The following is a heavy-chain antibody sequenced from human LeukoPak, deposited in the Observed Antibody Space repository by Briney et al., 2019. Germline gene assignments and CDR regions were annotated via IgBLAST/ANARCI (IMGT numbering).Heavy chain of an antibody. Sequence: PSETLSLTCTVSGGSISSSTYYWGWIRQPPGKGLEWIGSISYSGSTYYNPSLKSRVTISVDTSKNQFSLKLSSVTAADTAVYYCARGRYYYDSSGYSSPGGYWGQGTLVTVSS. CDR1: GGSISSSTYY. J-gene: IGHJ4*02. V-gene: IGHV4-39*07. CDR2: ISYSGST. D-gene: IGHD3-22*01. CDR3: ARGRYYYDSSGYSSPGGY.